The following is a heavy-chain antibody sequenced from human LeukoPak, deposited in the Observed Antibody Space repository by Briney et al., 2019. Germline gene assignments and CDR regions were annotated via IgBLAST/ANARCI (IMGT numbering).Heavy chain of an antibody. J-gene: IGHJ4*02. V-gene: IGHV3-53*01. D-gene: IGHD5-18*01. CDR1: GFTVSSNY. CDR3: IYGYTLDF. Sequence: SGGSLRLSCAASGFTVSSNYMNWVRQAPGKGLDWVSVIYSGDSTNYADSVKGRFTISRDNSKNTLYLQMHSLRAEDTAVYYCIYGYTLDFWGQGTLVTVSS. CDR2: IYSGDST.